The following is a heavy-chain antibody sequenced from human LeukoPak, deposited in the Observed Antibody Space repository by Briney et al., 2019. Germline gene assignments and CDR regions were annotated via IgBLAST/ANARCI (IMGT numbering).Heavy chain of an antibody. CDR3: ARDHPYSSGWYGRVEALDL. V-gene: IGHV1-2*02. J-gene: IGHJ3*01. CDR1: GFIFTGYY. D-gene: IGHD6-19*01. Sequence: ASVRVSCKASGFIFTGYYMHWVRQAPGQGLEWMGCINANSGGTNYAQKFQGRVTMTRDTSISTAYMDLSRLRSDDTTVYYCARDHPYSSGWYGRVEALDLWGQGTTVTVSS. CDR2: INANSGGT.